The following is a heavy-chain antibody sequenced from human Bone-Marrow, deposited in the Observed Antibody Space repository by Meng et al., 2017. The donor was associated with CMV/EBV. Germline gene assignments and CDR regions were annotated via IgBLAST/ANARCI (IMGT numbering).Heavy chain of an antibody. CDR2: TYYRSKWYY. V-gene: IGHV6-1*01. Sequence: IAGDSGSSISAAWNWIRQSPSRGLEWLGRTYYRSKWYYDYSVSMRSRITVNPDTSKNQFSLQLTSVTPEDTAVYYCTRDGNGRNWFDPWGQGTLVTVSS. D-gene: IGHD2-8*01. J-gene: IGHJ5*02. CDR1: GDSGSSISAA. CDR3: TRDGNGRNWFDP.